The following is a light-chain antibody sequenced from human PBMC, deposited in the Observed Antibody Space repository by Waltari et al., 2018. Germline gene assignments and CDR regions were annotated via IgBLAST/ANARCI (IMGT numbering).Light chain of an antibody. Sequence: QSALTQPASVSGSPGQSITISCTGTSGDVGGYDLVSWYQQHPGKAPKLMIYDATNRPSGVSLRFSASTSGNTASLTISDLRPEDEAEYYCSSFTSSSTGIFGSGTTVTVL. CDR3: SSFTSSSTGI. J-gene: IGLJ1*01. CDR2: DAT. V-gene: IGLV2-14*03. CDR1: SGDVGGYDL.